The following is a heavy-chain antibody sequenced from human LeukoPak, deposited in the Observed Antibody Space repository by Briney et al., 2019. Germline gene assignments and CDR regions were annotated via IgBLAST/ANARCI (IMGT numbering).Heavy chain of an antibody. V-gene: IGHV5-51*01. D-gene: IGHD2-2*01. Sequence: GESLKISCKGSGYIFTSYWIGWVRQMPGKGLEWMGIIYPGDSDTRYSPSFQGQVTISADKSISTAYLQWSSLKASDTAMYYCARADIVVVPAAIENGFDYWGQGTLVTVSS. CDR3: ARADIVVVPAAIENGFDY. J-gene: IGHJ4*02. CDR1: GYIFTSYW. CDR2: IYPGDSDT.